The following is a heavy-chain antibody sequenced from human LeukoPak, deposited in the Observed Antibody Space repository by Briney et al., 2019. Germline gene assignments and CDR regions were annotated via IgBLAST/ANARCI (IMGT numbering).Heavy chain of an antibody. J-gene: IGHJ4*02. CDR2: ISGSGGST. CDR1: GFAFSSYA. D-gene: IGHD1-26*01. CDR3: AKEYSGSYSGDY. Sequence: GGSLRLSCAASGFAFSSYAMSWVRQAPGKGLEWVSAISGSGGSTYYADSLKGRFTISRDNSKNTLYLQMNSLRAEDTAVYYCAKEYSGSYSGDYWGQGTLVTVSS. V-gene: IGHV3-23*01.